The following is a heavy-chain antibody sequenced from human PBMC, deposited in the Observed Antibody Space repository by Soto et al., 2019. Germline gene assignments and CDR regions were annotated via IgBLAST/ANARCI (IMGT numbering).Heavy chain of an antibody. J-gene: IGHJ4*02. D-gene: IGHD4-17*01. CDR2: IHYSGST. V-gene: IGHV4-59*01. CDR1: GASIGSYY. Sequence: SETLSLTCSVSGASIGSYYWSWIRQPPGKGLEWIGYIHYSGSTKYNPSLKSRVTISIDTSKNQFSLKLSSVTAADTAVYYCARVGWTTVGYYFDYWGQGALVTVSS. CDR3: ARVGWTTVGYYFDY.